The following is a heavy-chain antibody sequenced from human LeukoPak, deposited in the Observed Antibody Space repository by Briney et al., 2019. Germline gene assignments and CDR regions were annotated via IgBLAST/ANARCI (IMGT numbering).Heavy chain of an antibody. D-gene: IGHD2-2*01. CDR3: AKDQGSSFTIDY. Sequence: ETLSLTCTVSGCSISSYYWSWIRQPPGKGLEWVSVIYSGGSTYYADSVKGRFTISRDNSKNTLYLQMNSLRAEDTAVYYCAKDQGSSFTIDYWGQGTLVTVSS. CDR1: GCSISSYY. J-gene: IGHJ4*02. CDR2: IYSGGST. V-gene: IGHV3-53*01.